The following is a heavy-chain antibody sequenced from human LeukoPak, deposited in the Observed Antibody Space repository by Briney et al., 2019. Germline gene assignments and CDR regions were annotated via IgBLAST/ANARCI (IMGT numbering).Heavy chain of an antibody. CDR3: TRDLMDYDVSTGLHHYYMDV. V-gene: IGHV3-74*01. Sequence: GGSLRLSCAASGFTFSSYWMHWVRQAPGKGLVWVSRINTDGSSTSYADSVKGRFTISRDNAKNTLYLQMNSLRAEDTAVYYCTRDLMDYDVSTGLHHYYMDVWGQGTTVSVSS. D-gene: IGHD3-9*01. CDR2: INTDGSST. CDR1: GFTFSSYW. J-gene: IGHJ6*02.